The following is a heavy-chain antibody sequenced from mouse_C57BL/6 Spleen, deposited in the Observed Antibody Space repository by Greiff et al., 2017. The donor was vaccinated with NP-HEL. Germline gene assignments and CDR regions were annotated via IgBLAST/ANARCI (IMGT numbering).Heavy chain of an antibody. CDR3: APDYDGSSYGGVWFAY. CDR2: IHPNSGST. D-gene: IGHD1-1*01. V-gene: IGHV1-64*01. J-gene: IGHJ3*01. CDR1: GYTFTSYW. Sequence: QVQLQQPGAELVKPGASVKLSCKASGYTFTSYWMHWVKQRPGQGLEWIGMIHPNSGSTNYNEKFKSKATLTVDKSSTTAYMQLSSLTSEDSAVYYCAPDYDGSSYGGVWFAYWGQGTLVTVSA.